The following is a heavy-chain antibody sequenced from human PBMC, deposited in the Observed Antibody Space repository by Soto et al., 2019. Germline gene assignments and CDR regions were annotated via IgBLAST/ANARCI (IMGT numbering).Heavy chain of an antibody. Sequence: GGSLRLSCVASGFSFEDYAMHWVRQAPGKGLEWVSSISWNSDNIGYADSVKGRFTISRDNAKKSLYLQMNSLRVEDTALYYCAKFGDDNWNYYFYYALDVWGQGT. J-gene: IGHJ6*02. CDR2: ISWNSDNI. D-gene: IGHD1-20*01. V-gene: IGHV3-9*01. CDR3: AKFGDDNWNYYFYYALDV. CDR1: GFSFEDYA.